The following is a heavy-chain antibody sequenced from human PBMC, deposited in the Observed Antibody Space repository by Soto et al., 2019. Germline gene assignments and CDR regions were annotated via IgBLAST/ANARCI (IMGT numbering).Heavy chain of an antibody. CDR2: LYWDDDK. CDR3: ARSLRPNWGSRGAFDY. V-gene: IGHV2-5*02. J-gene: IGHJ4*02. Sequence: QITLKESGPTLVKPTQTLTLTCTFSGFSLSTSGVGVGWIRQPPGKALEWLALLYWDDDKRYSPSLKSRLTHTNDPAKNQVVLTIPSIDPVDTATDYCARSLRPNWGSRGAFDYWGQGTLVTVSS. CDR1: GFSLSTSGVG. D-gene: IGHD7-27*01.